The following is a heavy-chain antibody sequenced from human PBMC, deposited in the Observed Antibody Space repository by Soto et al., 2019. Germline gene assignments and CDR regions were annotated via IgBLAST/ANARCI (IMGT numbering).Heavy chain of an antibody. D-gene: IGHD5-18*01. Sequence: QVQLQESGPGLVKPSQTLSLTCNVSGGSISSGDYSWSWIRQPPGKGLEWIGSIYYSGNTYYNPFLESRINISVDTPKSRSARKVNSVTAADTAVYFCARGARGYSYGWGQGTLVTVSS. CDR2: IYYSGNT. CDR3: ARGARGYSYG. CDR1: GGSISSGDYS. J-gene: IGHJ4*02. V-gene: IGHV4-30-4*01.